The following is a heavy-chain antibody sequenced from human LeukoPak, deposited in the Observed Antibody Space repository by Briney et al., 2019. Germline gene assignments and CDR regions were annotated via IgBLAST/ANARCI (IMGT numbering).Heavy chain of an antibody. D-gene: IGHD1-26*01. Sequence: ASVKVSCKASGYTFTCYYMHWVRQAPGQGLEWMGWINPNSGGTNYAQKFQGRVTMTRDTSISTAYMELSRLRSDDTAVYYCASEFGSYYRWFDPWGQGTLVTVSS. CDR3: ASEFGSYYRWFDP. J-gene: IGHJ5*02. CDR1: GYTFTCYY. CDR2: INPNSGGT. V-gene: IGHV1-2*02.